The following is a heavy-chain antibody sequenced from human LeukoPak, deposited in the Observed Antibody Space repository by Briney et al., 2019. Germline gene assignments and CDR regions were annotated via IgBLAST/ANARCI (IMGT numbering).Heavy chain of an antibody. CDR2: IYSCGST. D-gene: IGHD5-18*01. CDR3: ARVKTAMVDDAFDI. J-gene: IGHJ3*02. CDR1: GFTVSSNY. Sequence: TGGSLRLSCAASGFTVSSNYMSWVRQAPGKGLEWVSVIYSCGSTYYADSVKGRFTISRDNSKNTLYLQMNSLRAEDTAVYYCARVKTAMVDDAFDIWGQGTMVTVSS. V-gene: IGHV3-53*01.